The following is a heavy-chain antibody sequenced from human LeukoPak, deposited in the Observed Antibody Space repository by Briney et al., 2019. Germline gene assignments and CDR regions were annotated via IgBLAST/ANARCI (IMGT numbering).Heavy chain of an antibody. CDR3: ARRRFSSGYYY. Sequence: SETLSLTCTVSGGSISSYYWSWIRQPPGKGLEWIGYIYYSGSTNYNPSLKSRVTISVDTSKNQFSLKLSSVTAADTAVYYCARRRFSSGYYYWGQGTLVTVSS. CDR2: IYYSGST. D-gene: IGHD3-22*01. J-gene: IGHJ4*02. V-gene: IGHV4-59*01. CDR1: GGSISSYY.